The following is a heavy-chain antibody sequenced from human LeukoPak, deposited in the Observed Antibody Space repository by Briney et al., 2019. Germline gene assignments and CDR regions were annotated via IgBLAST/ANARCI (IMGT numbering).Heavy chain of an antibody. J-gene: IGHJ4*02. Sequence: GGSLRLSCAAPGFTLSSYSVNWVRQAPGKGLEWISYISLSSSTIYYADSVKGRFTISRDNAKNSLYLQMSSLRAEDTAVYYRSTAKFDYWGRGTLVTVSS. V-gene: IGHV3-48*01. CDR2: ISLSSSTI. CDR3: STAKFDY. CDR1: GFTLSSYS.